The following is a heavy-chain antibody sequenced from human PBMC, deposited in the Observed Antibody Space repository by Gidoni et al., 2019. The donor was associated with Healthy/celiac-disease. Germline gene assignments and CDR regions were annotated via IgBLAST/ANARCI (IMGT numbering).Heavy chain of an antibody. D-gene: IGHD5-12*01. CDR2: IYTSGST. V-gene: IGHV4-61*02. Sequence: QVQLQESGPGLVKPSQTLSLTCTVSGGSISSGSYYWSWIRQPAGKGLEWIGRIYTSGSTNYNPSLKSRVTMSVDMSKNQFSLKLSSVTAADTAVYYCARDKRRGLRLFGYFDLWGRGTLVTVSS. CDR3: ARDKRRGLRLFGYFDL. J-gene: IGHJ2*01. CDR1: GGSISSGSYY.